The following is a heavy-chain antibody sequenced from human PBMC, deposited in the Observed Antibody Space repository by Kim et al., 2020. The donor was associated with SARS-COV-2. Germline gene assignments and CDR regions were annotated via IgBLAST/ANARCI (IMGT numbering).Heavy chain of an antibody. CDR3: AKEPHYDFWSGYYFDY. CDR2: ISGSGGST. V-gene: IGHV3-23*01. Sequence: GGSLRLSCAASGFTFSSYAMSWVHQAPGKGLEWVSAISGSGGSTYYADSVKGRFTISRDNSKNTLYLQMNSLRAEDTAVYYCAKEPHYDFWSGYYFDYWGQGTLVTVSS. D-gene: IGHD3-3*01. CDR1: GFTFSSYA. J-gene: IGHJ4*02.